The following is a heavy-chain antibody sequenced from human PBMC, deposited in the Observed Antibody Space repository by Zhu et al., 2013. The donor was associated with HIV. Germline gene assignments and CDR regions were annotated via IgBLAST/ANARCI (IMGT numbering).Heavy chain of an antibody. CDR3: ARGIAARPYVDY. V-gene: IGHV1-2*07. Sequence: QVQLVQSGAEVKKPGASVKVSCQASGYKFSHYYIHWIRQAPGQGLEWMAWIDPISGAAKFAHKFQGRVTLTRDTSSTTTYMDMSSLRSDDTAVYFCARGIAARPYVDYWGQGTLVAVSS. J-gene: IGHJ4*02. CDR1: GYKFSHYY. D-gene: IGHD6-6*01. CDR2: IDPISGAA.